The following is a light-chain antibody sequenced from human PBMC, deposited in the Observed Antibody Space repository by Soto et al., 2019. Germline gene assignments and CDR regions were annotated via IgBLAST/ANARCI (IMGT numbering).Light chain of an antibody. V-gene: IGLV2-14*01. Sequence: QSVLTQPASVSGSPGQSITISCTGTSSDVGGYNYVSWYQHHPGKAPKLMIHEVSDRPSGISNRFSGSKSGNTASLTISGLQAEDEADYYCSSYTSATTYVFGTGTPLTVL. CDR2: EVS. CDR3: SSYTSATTYV. J-gene: IGLJ1*01. CDR1: SSDVGGYNY.